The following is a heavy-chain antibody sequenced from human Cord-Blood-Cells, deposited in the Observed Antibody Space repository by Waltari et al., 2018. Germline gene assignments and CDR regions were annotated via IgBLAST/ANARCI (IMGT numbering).Heavy chain of an antibody. CDR3: ARVRYSSSWYYFDY. D-gene: IGHD6-13*01. CDR2: IYTSGST. CDR1: GCSISSYY. Sequence: QVQLQESGPGLVKPSETLSLTCTVSGCSISSYYWSWIRQPAGKGLEWIGRIYTSGSTNYNPSLKSRVTMSVDTSKNQFSLELSSVTAADTAVYYCARVRYSSSWYYFDYWGQGTLVTVSS. J-gene: IGHJ4*02. V-gene: IGHV4-4*07.